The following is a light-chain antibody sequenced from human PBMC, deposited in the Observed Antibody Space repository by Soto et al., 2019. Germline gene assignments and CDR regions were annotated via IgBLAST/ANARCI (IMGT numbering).Light chain of an antibody. Sequence: SALTQPASVSGSPGPSIPITCTGTSSDVGGYNYVSWYQQHPGKAPKLMIHEVSNRPSGISDRFSGSKSGNTASLTISGLQADDEADYYCSSHTSYSTRVFGTGTKVTVL. V-gene: IGLV2-14*01. CDR3: SSHTSYSTRV. J-gene: IGLJ1*01. CDR2: EVS. CDR1: SSDVGGYNY.